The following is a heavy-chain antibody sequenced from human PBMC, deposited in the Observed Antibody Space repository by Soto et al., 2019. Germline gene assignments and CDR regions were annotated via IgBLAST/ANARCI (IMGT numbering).Heavy chain of an antibody. J-gene: IGHJ4*02. D-gene: IGHD1-1*01. V-gene: IGHV3-23*01. Sequence: GGSLRLSCAASGFTFSSYAMSWVRQAPGKGLEWVSAISGSGGSTYYADSVKGRFTISRDNSKNTLYLQMNSLRAEDTAVYYGAKIPLKLATRFYFDYWGQGTLVTVSS. CDR1: GFTFSSYA. CDR2: ISGSGGST. CDR3: AKIPLKLATRFYFDY.